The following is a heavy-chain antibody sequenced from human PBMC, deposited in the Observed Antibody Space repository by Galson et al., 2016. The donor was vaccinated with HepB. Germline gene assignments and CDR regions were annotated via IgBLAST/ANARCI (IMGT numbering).Heavy chain of an antibody. CDR2: ISGNGIIT. J-gene: IGHJ4*02. Sequence: SLRLSCAAAAFTFSRYPMHWVRQAPGKGLEYVSAISGNGIITYYVDSVKGRFTISRDNSKNTVDLQMSSLRVEDTAVYYCVKGGGYSSGWYKGSFDYWGQGTLVTVSS. CDR1: AFTFSRYP. V-gene: IGHV3-64D*06. D-gene: IGHD6-19*01. CDR3: VKGGGYSSGWYKGSFDY.